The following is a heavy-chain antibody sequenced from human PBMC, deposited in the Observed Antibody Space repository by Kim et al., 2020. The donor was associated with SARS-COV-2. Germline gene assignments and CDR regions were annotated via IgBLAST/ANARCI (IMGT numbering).Heavy chain of an antibody. V-gene: IGHV3-23*01. CDR1: GFPFSVYT. D-gene: IGHD1-26*01. CDR2: ISGSGTTS. CDR3: ARDYSGAYSPLFY. Sequence: GGSLRLSCAASGFPFSVYTMTWVRQAPGSGLEWLSDISGSGTTSNYANSVKGRFTISRDNSKNMVFLQMSSLRVEDTAVYYCARDYSGAYSPLFYWGQGTLVTVSS. J-gene: IGHJ4*02.